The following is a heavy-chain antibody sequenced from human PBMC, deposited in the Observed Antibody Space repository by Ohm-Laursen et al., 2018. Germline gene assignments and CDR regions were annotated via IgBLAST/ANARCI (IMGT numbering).Heavy chain of an antibody. CDR3: STYDSSGYLAS. Sequence: SDTLSLTCTVSGGSISSGGYYWSWIRQHPGKGLEWIGYMFYSGTTSYNPSLRSRVTISVDTSKNQLSLRLSSVAAADTAVYYCSTYDSSGYLASWGQGTLVTVSS. J-gene: IGHJ4*02. CDR2: MFYSGTT. V-gene: IGHV4-61*08. D-gene: IGHD3-22*01. CDR1: GGSISSGGYY.